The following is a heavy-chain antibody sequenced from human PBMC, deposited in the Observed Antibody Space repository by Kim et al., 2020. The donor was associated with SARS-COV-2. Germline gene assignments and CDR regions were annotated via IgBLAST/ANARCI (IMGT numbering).Heavy chain of an antibody. D-gene: IGHD5-18*01. Sequence: GGSLRLSCAASGFTFDDYAMHWVRQAPGKGLEWVSGISWNSGSIGYADSVKGRFTISRDNAKNSLYLQMNSLRAEDTALYYCAKDHAEYSYGYGNWFDPWGQGTLVTVSS. V-gene: IGHV3-9*01. CDR1: GFTFDDYA. J-gene: IGHJ5*02. CDR3: AKDHAEYSYGYGNWFDP. CDR2: ISWNSGSI.